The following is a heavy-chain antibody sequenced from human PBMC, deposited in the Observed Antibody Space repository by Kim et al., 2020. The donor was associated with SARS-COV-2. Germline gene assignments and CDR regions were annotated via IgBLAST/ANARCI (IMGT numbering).Heavy chain of an antibody. Sequence: DSVRGRFTISRDNAKFSVDLQMESLKVEDTGLYYCARGWYAVRGVSDWFDPWGQGTQVTVSS. V-gene: IGHV3-7*01. D-gene: IGHD3-10*01. CDR3: ARGWYAVRGVSDWFDP. J-gene: IGHJ5*02.